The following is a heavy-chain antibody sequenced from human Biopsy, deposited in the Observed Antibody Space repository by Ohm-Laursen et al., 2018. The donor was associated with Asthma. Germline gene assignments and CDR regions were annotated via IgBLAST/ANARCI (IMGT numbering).Heavy chain of an antibody. CDR3: ARCGGDCPIRGFDS. V-gene: IGHV4-34*01. Sequence: TLSLTCTVYGGYLTGHYWNWVRQPPGKGLEWIGEIDQSGYTNYNPSLKSRVTISADTSKNQFHLNLSSVTAADTAVYYCARCGGDCPIRGFDSWGPGTLFTVSS. J-gene: IGHJ4*02. CDR2: IDQSGYT. CDR1: GGYLTGHY. D-gene: IGHD2-21*02.